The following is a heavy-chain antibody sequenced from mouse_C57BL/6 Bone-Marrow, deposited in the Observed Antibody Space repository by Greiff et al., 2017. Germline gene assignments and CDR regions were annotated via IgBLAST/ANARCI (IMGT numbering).Heavy chain of an antibody. V-gene: IGHV1-54*01. CDR3: ARWRGYDWYAMDY. CDR2: INPGSGGT. CDR1: GYAFTNYL. J-gene: IGHJ4*01. D-gene: IGHD2-2*01. Sequence: QVQLKQSGAELVRPGTSVKVSCKASGYAFTNYLIEWVKQRPGQGLEWIGVINPGSGGTNYNEKFKGKATLTADKSSSTAYMQLSSLTSEDSAVYFCARWRGYDWYAMDYWGQGTSVTVSS.